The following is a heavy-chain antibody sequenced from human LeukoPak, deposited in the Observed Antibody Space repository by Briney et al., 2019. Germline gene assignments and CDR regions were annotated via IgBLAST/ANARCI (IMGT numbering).Heavy chain of an antibody. J-gene: IGHJ4*02. V-gene: IGHV3-30-3*01. CDR3: ARARSSSSSWYQIDY. D-gene: IGHD6-13*01. CDR1: GFTFSSYA. CDR2: ISYDGSNK. Sequence: GGSLRLSCAASGFTFSSYAMHWVRQAPGKGLEWVAVISYDGSNKYYADSVKGRFTISRDNSKNTLYLQMNSLRAEDTAVYYCARARSSSSSWYQIDYWGQGTLVTVSS.